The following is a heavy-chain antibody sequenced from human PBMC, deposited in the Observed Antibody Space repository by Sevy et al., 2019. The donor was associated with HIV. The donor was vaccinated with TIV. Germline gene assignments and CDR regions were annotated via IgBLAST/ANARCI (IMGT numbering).Heavy chain of an antibody. Sequence: GGSLRLSCAASGFIFSNYNMNWVRQAPGKGLEWVSSISSSSSYIYYADSVKGRFTISRENAKNSLYLQMNSLRAEDTAVYYCAGENYYDSTAYRFDYWGQGTLVTVSS. V-gene: IGHV3-21*01. CDR3: AGENYYDSTAYRFDY. CDR2: ISSSSSYI. D-gene: IGHD3-22*01. CDR1: GFIFSNYN. J-gene: IGHJ4*02.